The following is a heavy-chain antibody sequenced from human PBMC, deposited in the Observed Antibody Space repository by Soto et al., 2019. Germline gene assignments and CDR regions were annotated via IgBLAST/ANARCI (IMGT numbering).Heavy chain of an antibody. J-gene: IGHJ4*02. D-gene: IGHD6-13*01. CDR2: ISYDGSNK. Sequence: QVQLVESGGCVVQPGRSLTVSGAASGFTFSSYAMHWVRQAPGKGLEWVAVISYDGSNKYYADSVKGRFSISRDNSKNTLYLQMNSLRPEDTAVYFCARDRFRSSWYDRGQHFDHWGQGTLVSVSS. CDR1: GFTFSSYA. CDR3: ARDRFRSSWYDRGQHFDH. V-gene: IGHV3-30-3*01.